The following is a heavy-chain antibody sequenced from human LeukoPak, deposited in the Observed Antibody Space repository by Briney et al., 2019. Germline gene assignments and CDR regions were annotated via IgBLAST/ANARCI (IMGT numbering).Heavy chain of an antibody. Sequence: PGGSLRLSCAASGFTLSSYVMSWVRQAPGKGLEWVSGIRGSGDSTYYADSVKGRFTISRDNSKNTLYLQMNSLRAEDTAVYYCAKELVDYYDSSGPFDYWGQGTLVTVSS. CDR2: IRGSGDST. CDR1: GFTLSSYV. D-gene: IGHD3-22*01. J-gene: IGHJ4*02. V-gene: IGHV3-23*01. CDR3: AKELVDYYDSSGPFDY.